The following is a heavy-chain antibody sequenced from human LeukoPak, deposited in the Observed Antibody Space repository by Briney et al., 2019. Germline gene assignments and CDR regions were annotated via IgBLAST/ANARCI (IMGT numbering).Heavy chain of an antibody. CDR3: AKVSAYYYASGFDS. J-gene: IGHJ4*02. CDR1: GFTLSSYA. V-gene: IGHV3-30*18. CDR2: ISYDGSNK. Sequence: GGSLRLSCAASGFTLSSYAMSWVRQAPGKGLEWVAVISYDGSNKYYADSVKGRFTISRDNSQNTLYLQMNSLRPEDTAVYYCAKVSAYYYASGFDSWGQGTLVTVSS. D-gene: IGHD3-10*01.